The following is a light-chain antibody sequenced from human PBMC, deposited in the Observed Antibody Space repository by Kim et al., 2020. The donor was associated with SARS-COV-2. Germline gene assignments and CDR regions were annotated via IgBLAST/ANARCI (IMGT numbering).Light chain of an antibody. V-gene: IGKV3-20*01. CDR1: ESVRSNN. CDR2: GAS. J-gene: IGKJ2*01. CDR3: QQYGSTWYT. Sequence: EIVLTQSPGTLSLSPGQRATLSCRASESVRSNNLAWYQQKPGQAPRLLIYGASTRATGIPDRVSGSGSGTDFTLTISRLEPEDSAMYYCQQYGSTWYTFGQGTKLEI.